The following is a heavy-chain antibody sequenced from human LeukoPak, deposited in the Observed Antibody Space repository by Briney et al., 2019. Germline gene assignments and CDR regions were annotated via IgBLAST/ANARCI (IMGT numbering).Heavy chain of an antibody. CDR3: ARASWDIVVVPAANAFDI. CDR2: IYYSGST. D-gene: IGHD2-2*01. CDR1: GGSISSYY. Sequence: SETLSLTCTVSGGSISSYYWSWIRQPPGKGLEWIGYIYYSGSTNYNPSLKSRVTISVDTSKNQFSLKLSSVTAADTAVYYCARASWDIVVVPAANAFDIWGQGTMVTVSS. V-gene: IGHV4-59*12. J-gene: IGHJ3*02.